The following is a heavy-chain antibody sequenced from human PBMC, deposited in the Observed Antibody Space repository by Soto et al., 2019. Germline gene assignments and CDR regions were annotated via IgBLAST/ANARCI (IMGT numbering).Heavy chain of an antibody. V-gene: IGHV3-74*03. Sequence: EVRLEEAGGGFVQPGGSLRVSCSGSGFIFSSFWMHWVRQGPGKGLAWVSRINGDGASLAYADSVKGRFSISRDNVKNTRHLQINSLGADDTAVYFCAREGSLGLDVWGRGTTVTVSS. D-gene: IGHD3-10*01. CDR2: INGDGASL. CDR1: GFIFSSFW. CDR3: AREGSLGLDV. J-gene: IGHJ6*02.